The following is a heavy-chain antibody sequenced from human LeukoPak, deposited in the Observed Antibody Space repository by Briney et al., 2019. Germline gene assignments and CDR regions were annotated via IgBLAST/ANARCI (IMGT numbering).Heavy chain of an antibody. CDR3: ARDRIAAAGTFGY. Sequence: PGGSLRLSCAASGFTVSSNYMSWVRQAPGKGLEWVSVIYSGGSTYYADSVKGRFTISRDNSKNTLYLQMNSLRAEDTAVYYYARDRIAAAGTFGYWGQGTLVTVSS. J-gene: IGHJ4*02. V-gene: IGHV3-53*01. CDR1: GFTVSSNY. CDR2: IYSGGST. D-gene: IGHD6-13*01.